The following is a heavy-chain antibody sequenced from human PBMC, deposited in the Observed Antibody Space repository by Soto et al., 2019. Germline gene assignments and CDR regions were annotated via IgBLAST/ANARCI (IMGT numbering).Heavy chain of an antibody. CDR2: ISGSGGST. CDR3: AREPAYSSGWYRHYSY. V-gene: IGHV3-23*01. J-gene: IGHJ4*02. CDR1: GFTFSSYA. Sequence: PGGSLRLSCAASGFTFSSYAMSWVRQAPGKGLEWVSAISGSGGSTYYADSVKGRFTISRDNSKNTLYLQMNSLRAEDTAVYYCAREPAYSSGWYRHYSYWGQGTLVTVSS. D-gene: IGHD6-19*01.